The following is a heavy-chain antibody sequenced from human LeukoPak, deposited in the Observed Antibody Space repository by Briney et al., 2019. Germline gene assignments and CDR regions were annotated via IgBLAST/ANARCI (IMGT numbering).Heavy chain of an antibody. Sequence: SETLSLTCTVSGGSISSYYWSSIRQPPGKGLEWIGYIYYSGSTNYNPSLKSRVTISVDTSKNQFSLKLSSVTAADTAVYYCARDTHSSGWYYFDYWGQGTLVTVSS. J-gene: IGHJ4*02. D-gene: IGHD6-19*01. CDR2: IYYSGST. CDR1: GGSISSYY. V-gene: IGHV4-59*01. CDR3: ARDTHSSGWYYFDY.